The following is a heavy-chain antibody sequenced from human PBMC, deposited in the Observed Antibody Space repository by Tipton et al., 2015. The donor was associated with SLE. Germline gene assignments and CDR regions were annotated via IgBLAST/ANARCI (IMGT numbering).Heavy chain of an antibody. J-gene: IGHJ3*02. CDR1: GGSISSSSYY. CDR3: ARARDGYNRKGDAFDI. CDR2: IYYSGST. V-gene: IGHV4-39*07. Sequence: LRLSCTVSGGSISSSSYYWGWIRQPPGKGLEWIGSIYYSGSTYYNPSLKSRVSISVDTSKNQFSLKLSSVSAADTAVYYCARARDGYNRKGDAFDIWGQGTMVTVSS. D-gene: IGHD5-24*01.